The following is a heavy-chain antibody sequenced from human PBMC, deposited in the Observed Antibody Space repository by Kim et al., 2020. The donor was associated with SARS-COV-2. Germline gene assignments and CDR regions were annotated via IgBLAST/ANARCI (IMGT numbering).Heavy chain of an antibody. J-gene: IGHJ4*02. V-gene: IGHV3-48*03. Sequence: KGRFTISRDNAKNSLYLQMNSLGAEDTAVYYCARDHDDILTNRKPGRFDYWGQGTLVTVSS. D-gene: IGHD3-9*01. CDR3: ARDHDDILTNRKPGRFDY.